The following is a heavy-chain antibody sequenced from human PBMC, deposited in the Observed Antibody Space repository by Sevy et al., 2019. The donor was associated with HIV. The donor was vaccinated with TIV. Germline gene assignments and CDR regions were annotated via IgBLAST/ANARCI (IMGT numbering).Heavy chain of an antibody. CDR3: ARDLALCGGGSCRREHFDY. CDR2: IKQDGSEE. J-gene: IGHJ4*02. Sequence: GGSLRLSCAASGFTFRTYWMSWVRQAPGKGLEWVANIKQDGSEEYYVDSVKGRFTISRDNAKNLLYLQMNSLGAEDTAVYYCARDLALCGGGSCRREHFDYWGQGTLVTVSS. V-gene: IGHV3-7*01. CDR1: GFTFRTYW. D-gene: IGHD2-15*01.